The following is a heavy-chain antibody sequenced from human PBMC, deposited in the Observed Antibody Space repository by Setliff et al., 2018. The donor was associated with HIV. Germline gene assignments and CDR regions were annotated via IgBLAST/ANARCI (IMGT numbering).Heavy chain of an antibody. CDR3: ARVRTQWPNYNYFDP. CDR2: IFYSGRA. Sequence: SETLSLTCAVSGGSISSSSHFWGWIRQPPGKGLEWIGSIFYSGRAYYKPSLNSRVTISVDTSKNQFSLKLSSVTAADTAVYYCARVRTQWPNYNYFDPWGLGTLVTVSS. CDR1: GGSISSSSHF. V-gene: IGHV4-39*07. D-gene: IGHD6-19*01. J-gene: IGHJ5*02.